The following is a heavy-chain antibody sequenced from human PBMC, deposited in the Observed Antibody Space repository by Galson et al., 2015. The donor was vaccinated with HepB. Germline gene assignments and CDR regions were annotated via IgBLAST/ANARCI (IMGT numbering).Heavy chain of an antibody. CDR2: IYPGDSDT. D-gene: IGHD5-24*01. Sequence: QSGAEVKKPGESLKISCKGSGYSFTSYWIGWVRQTPGKGLEWMGIIYPGDSDTRYSPSFQGQVTISADKSISTAYLQWSSLKASDTAMYYCARPFRDGYNGGAFDIWGQGTMVTVSS. CDR1: GYSFTSYW. V-gene: IGHV5-51*03. J-gene: IGHJ3*02. CDR3: ARPFRDGYNGGAFDI.